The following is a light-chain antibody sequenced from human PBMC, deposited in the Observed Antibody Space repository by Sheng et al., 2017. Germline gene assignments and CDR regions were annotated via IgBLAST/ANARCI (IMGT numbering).Light chain of an antibody. CDR2: AAS. CDR1: QGISSY. J-gene: IGKJ1*01. CDR3: LQNNSYPRT. Sequence: DIQLTQSPSFLSASVGDRVTITCRASQGISSYLAWYQQKPGKAPKLLIYAASTLQSGVPSRFSGSGSGTEFTLTISSLQPEDFATYYCLQNNSYPRTFGQGTEGGN. V-gene: IGKV1-9*01.